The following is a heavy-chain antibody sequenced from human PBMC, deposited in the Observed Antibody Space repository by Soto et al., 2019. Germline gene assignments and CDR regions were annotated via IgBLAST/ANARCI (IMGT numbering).Heavy chain of an antibody. CDR1: GFTFSSYW. J-gene: IGHJ4*02. D-gene: IGHD6-6*01. V-gene: IGHV3-74*01. CDR2: INSDGSST. CDR3: AIIDGGIAARYGY. Sequence: EVQLVESGGGLVQPGGSLRLSCAVSGFTFSSYWMHWVRQAPGKGLVWVSRINSDGSSTNYADSVKGRFTISRDDAKNTLYLQMNNLRAEDTAVYYCAIIDGGIAARYGYWGQGTLVTVSS.